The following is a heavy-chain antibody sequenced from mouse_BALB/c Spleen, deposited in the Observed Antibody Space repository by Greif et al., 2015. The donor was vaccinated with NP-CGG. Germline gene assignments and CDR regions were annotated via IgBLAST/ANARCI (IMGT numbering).Heavy chain of an antibody. Sequence: VQLQQSGAELMKPGASVKISCKATGYTFSSYWIEWVKQRPGHGLEWIGEILPGSGSTNYNEKFKGKATFTADTSSNTAYMQLSSLTSEDSAAYYWARKERDDYFDYWGQGTTLTVSS. V-gene: IGHV1-9*01. D-gene: IGHD2-3*01. CDR3: ARKERDDYFDY. J-gene: IGHJ2*01. CDR2: ILPGSGST. CDR1: GYTFSSYW.